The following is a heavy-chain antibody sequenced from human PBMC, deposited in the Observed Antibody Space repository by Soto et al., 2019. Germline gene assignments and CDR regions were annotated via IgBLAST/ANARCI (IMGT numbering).Heavy chain of an antibody. V-gene: IGHV3-23*01. CDR2: ISGSGGST. J-gene: IGHJ5*02. D-gene: IGHD3-10*01. CDR3: AKLKIEGSGPRGWFDP. Sequence: GESLKISCAASGFTFSSYAMSWVRQAPGKGLEWVSAISGSGGSTYYADSVKGRFTISRDNSKNTLYLQMNSLRAEDTAVYYCAKLKIEGSGPRGWFDPWGQGTLVTVSS. CDR1: GFTFSSYA.